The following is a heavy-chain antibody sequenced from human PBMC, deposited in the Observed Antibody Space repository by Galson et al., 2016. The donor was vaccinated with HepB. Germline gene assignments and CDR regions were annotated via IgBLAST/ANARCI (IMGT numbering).Heavy chain of an antibody. J-gene: IGHJ4*02. Sequence: LTCTVSGGSISPYYWSWIRQPPGRGLEWIGYIYDSGSTNYNPSLKSRVTISIDTSKNQFSLKLTSVTAADTAVYYCARDLYFSGAYYKLAFGYWGQGTLVTVSS. CDR2: IYDSGST. CDR1: GGSISPYY. CDR3: ARDLYFSGAYYKLAFGY. V-gene: IGHV4-59*01. D-gene: IGHD3-10*01.